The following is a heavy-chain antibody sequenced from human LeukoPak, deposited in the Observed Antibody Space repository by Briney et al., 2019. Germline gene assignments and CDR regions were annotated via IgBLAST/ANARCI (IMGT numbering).Heavy chain of an antibody. V-gene: IGHV4-59*08. Sequence: SETLSLTCIVYGMSLTDFQWGWIRQSPGKGLEWIGYIYYSGSTNYNPSLKSRVTISVDTSKNQFSLKLSSVTAADPAVYYCASSFGNDYGDYGWFDPWGQGTLVTVSS. CDR1: GMSLTDFQ. CDR3: ASSFGNDYGDYGWFDP. D-gene: IGHD4-17*01. CDR2: IYYSGST. J-gene: IGHJ5*02.